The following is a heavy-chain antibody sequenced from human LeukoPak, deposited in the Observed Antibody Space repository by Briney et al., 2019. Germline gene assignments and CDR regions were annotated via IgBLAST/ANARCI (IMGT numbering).Heavy chain of an antibody. J-gene: IGHJ4*02. V-gene: IGHV4-4*07. CDR2: IYTSGST. CDR3: ARGLGY. CDR1: GDSISSYF. Sequence: SETLSLTCTLSGDSISSYFWSWIRQPAGKGLEWIGRIYTSGSTNYNPSLKSRVTMSIDTSKNQFSLKLSSVNAADTAVYYCARGLGYWGQGTLVTVSS.